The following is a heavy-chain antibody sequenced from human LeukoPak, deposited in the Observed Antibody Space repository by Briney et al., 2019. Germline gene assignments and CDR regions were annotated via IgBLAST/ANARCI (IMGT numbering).Heavy chain of an antibody. CDR1: GGSISSSY. CDR3: ARPDYNSGSYYFDY. Sequence: SETLSLTCTVSGGSISSSYWSWIRQPPGKGLEWIGLISYTGYTNYNPSLKSRVTISVEASTNQFSLKLNSLTAADTAVYYCARPDYNSGSYYFDYWGQGTLVTVSS. D-gene: IGHD6-19*01. V-gene: IGHV4-59*08. CDR2: ISYTGYT. J-gene: IGHJ4*02.